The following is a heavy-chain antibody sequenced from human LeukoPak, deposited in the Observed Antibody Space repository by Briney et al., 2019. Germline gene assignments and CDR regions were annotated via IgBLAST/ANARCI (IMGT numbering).Heavy chain of an antibody. CDR2: MWYDGGNK. D-gene: IGHD2-15*01. J-gene: IGHJ4*02. CDR1: GFTFSSHG. Sequence: QPGRSLRLSCAASGFTFSSHGMHWVRQAPGKGLEWVAVMWYDGGNKYYTDSVKGRFTISRDNTKNTLYLQMNSLRAEDTAVYYCARGGQYCSGGSCYPGYWGQGTLVIVSS. CDR3: ARGGQYCSGGSCYPGY. V-gene: IGHV3-33*08.